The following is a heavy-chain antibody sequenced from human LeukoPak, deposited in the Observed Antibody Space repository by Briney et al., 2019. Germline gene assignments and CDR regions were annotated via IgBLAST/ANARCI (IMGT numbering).Heavy chain of an antibody. J-gene: IGHJ4*02. Sequence: GGSLRLSCAASGFTFSSYWMNWLRQAPEKGLEWVANIKEDGSEKYHVDSVKGRFTISRDNAKNSLYLQMNSLRVEDTAVFYCARRAAGVGTVDYWGQGTLVTVSS. CDR2: IKEDGSEK. CDR3: ARRAAGVGTVDY. CDR1: GFTFSSYW. D-gene: IGHD6-13*01. V-gene: IGHV3-7*05.